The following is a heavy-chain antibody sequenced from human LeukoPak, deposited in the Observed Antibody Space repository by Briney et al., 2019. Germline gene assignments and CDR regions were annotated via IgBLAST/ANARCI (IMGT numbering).Heavy chain of an antibody. D-gene: IGHD3-10*01. CDR2: IYYSGST. V-gene: IGHV4-39*02. CDR1: GGSISSSSYY. Sequence: SETLSLTCTVSGGSISSSSYYWGWIRQPPGKGLEWIGSIYYSGSTYYNPSLKSRVTISVDTSKNQFSLKLSSVTAADTAVYYCAREFGELLFDYWGQGTLVTVSS. CDR3: AREFGELLFDY. J-gene: IGHJ4*02.